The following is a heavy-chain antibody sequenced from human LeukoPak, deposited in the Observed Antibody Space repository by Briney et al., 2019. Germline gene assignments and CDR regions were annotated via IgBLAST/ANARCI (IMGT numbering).Heavy chain of an antibody. CDR2: IYHSGST. CDR1: GYSISSGYY. J-gene: IGHJ6*03. Sequence: SEALSLTCAVFGYSISSGYYWGWIRQPPGKGLEWIGSIYHSGSTYYKPSLKSRVTISVDTSKNQFSLKLSSVTAADTAVYYCARKSSPYYYMDVWGKGTTVTVSS. CDR3: ARKSSPYYYMDV. V-gene: IGHV4-38-2*01.